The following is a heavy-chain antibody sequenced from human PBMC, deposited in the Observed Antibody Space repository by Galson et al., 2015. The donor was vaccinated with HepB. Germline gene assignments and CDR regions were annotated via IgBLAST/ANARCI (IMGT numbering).Heavy chain of an antibody. J-gene: IGHJ4*02. CDR2: IIPIFGTA. CDR3: ARGFYGSGSYRYYFDY. Sequence: SVKASCKASGGTFSSYSITWVRQAPGQGLEWMGGIIPIFGTANYAQKFQGRVTITADESTSTAYMELSSLRSEDTAVYYCARGFYGSGSYRYYFDYWGQGTLVTVSS. D-gene: IGHD3-10*01. CDR1: GGTFSSYS. V-gene: IGHV1-69*13.